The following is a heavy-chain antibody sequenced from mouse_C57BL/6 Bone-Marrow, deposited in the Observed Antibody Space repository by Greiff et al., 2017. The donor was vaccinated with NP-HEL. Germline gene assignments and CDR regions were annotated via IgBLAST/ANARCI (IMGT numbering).Heavy chain of an antibody. V-gene: IGHV1-55*01. CDR1: GYTFTSYW. D-gene: IGHD2-3*01. J-gene: IGHJ4*01. Sequence: QVQLQQPGAELVKPGASVKMSCKASGYTFTSYWITWVKQRPGQGLEWIGDIYPGSGSTNYNEKFKSKATLTVDTSSSTAYMQLSSLTSEDSAVYYCARSDGYPLAMDYWGQGTSVTGSS. CDR3: ARSDGYPLAMDY. CDR2: IYPGSGST.